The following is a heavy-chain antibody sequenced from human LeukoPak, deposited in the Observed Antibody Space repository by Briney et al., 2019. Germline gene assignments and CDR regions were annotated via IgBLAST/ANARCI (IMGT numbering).Heavy chain of an antibody. D-gene: IGHD1-26*01. CDR3: ARDKIVGATNFDY. J-gene: IGHJ4*02. CDR1: GFTFSSYE. Sequence: GGSLRLSCAASGFTFSSYEMNWVRQAPGKGLEWVSYISSSGSTIYYADSVKGRFTISRDNAKNSLYLQMDSLRVEDTAVYYCARDKIVGATNFDYWGQGTLVTVSS. CDR2: ISSSGSTI. V-gene: IGHV3-48*03.